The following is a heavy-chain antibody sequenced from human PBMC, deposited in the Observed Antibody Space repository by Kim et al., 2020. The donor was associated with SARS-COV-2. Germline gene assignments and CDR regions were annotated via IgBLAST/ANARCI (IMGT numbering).Heavy chain of an antibody. CDR2: ISGSGGST. CDR1: GFTFSSYA. CDR3: AKDLKVRGVIPVGMDV. D-gene: IGHD3-10*01. J-gene: IGHJ6*02. Sequence: GGSLRLSCAASGFTFSSYAMSWVRQAPGKGLEWVSAISGSGGSTYYADSGKGRFTISRDNSKNTLYLQMNSLRAEDTAVYYCAKDLKVRGVIPVGMDVWGQGTTVTVCS. V-gene: IGHV3-23*01.